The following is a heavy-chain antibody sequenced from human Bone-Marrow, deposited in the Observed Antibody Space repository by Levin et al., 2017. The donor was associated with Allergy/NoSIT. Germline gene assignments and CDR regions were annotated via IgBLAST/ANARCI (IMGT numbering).Heavy chain of an antibody. V-gene: IGHV3-23*01. CDR1: GFTFSIYG. CDR2: IGTSDT. D-gene: IGHD4-17*01. CDR3: AKDHINGDRVGGPFDS. J-gene: IGHJ4*02. Sequence: GGSLRLSCAASGFTFSIYGMTWVRQAPGKGLEWVSCIGTSDTYYADSVKGRFTISRDNSKHLVYLQMNSLTAEDTAVYFCAKDHINGDRVGGPFDSWGQGTLVTVSS.